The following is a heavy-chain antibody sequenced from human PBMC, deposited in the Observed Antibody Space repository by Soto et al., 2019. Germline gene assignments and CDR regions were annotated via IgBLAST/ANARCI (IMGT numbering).Heavy chain of an antibody. J-gene: IGHJ4*02. V-gene: IGHV3-7*03. D-gene: IGHD2-2*01. Sequence: GSLRLSCEASGFTFSDHWMSWVRQAPGKGPEWVANIKFDGSEKQYVDSVRGRFTISRDNSRNSLFLQMNSLRAGDTAVYYCVKDGGYCSSSTCYSPRNHYFDSWGQGTLVTVS. CDR2: IKFDGSEK. CDR1: GFTFSDHW. CDR3: VKDGGYCSSSTCYSPRNHYFDS.